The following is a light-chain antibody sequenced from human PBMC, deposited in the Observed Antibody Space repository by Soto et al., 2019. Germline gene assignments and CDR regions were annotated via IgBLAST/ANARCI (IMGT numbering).Light chain of an antibody. J-gene: IGLJ1*01. CDR2: EVS. CDR3: SSYTSSSTYV. V-gene: IGLV2-14*01. Sequence: VLTQPASVSGSPGQSITISCTGTSSDVGGYNYVSWYQQHPGKAPKLMICEVSNRPSGVSNRFSGSKSGNTASLTISGLQAEDEADYYCSSYTSSSTYVFGTGTKVTVL. CDR1: SSDVGGYNY.